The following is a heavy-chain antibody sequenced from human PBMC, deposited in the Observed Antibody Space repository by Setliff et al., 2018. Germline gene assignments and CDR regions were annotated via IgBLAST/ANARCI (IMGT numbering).Heavy chain of an antibody. Sequence: PGGSLRLSCAASGFTFSNHYMNWVRQAPGKGLEWVSSISGSRTYIYYADSVKGRFTISGDNAKNSLYLQMNSLRAEDTAVYYCARKSGSYYFNAFDLWGQGTMVTVSS. V-gene: IGHV3-21*01. CDR1: GFTFSNHY. D-gene: IGHD1-26*01. CDR3: ARKSGSYYFNAFDL. CDR2: ISGSRTYI. J-gene: IGHJ3*01.